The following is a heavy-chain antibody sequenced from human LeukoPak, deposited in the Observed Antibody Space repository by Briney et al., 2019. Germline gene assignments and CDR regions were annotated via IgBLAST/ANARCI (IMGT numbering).Heavy chain of an antibody. CDR2: ISAYNGNT. CDR1: GYTFTSYG. D-gene: IGHD2-2*01. Sequence: ASVKVSCKASGYTFTSYGISWVRQAPGQGLEWMGWISAYNGNTNYAQKLQGRVTMTTDTSTSTAYMELRSLRSDDTAVYYCARGEPIVVVPAAMVSNDYWGQGTVVTVSS. J-gene: IGHJ4*02. CDR3: ARGEPIVVVPAAMVSNDY. V-gene: IGHV1-18*01.